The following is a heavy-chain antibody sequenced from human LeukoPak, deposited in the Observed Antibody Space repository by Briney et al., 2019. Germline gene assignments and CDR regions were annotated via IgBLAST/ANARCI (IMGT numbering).Heavy chain of an antibody. D-gene: IGHD1-26*01. CDR2: ISTSSSYI. CDR1: GFTFNSYT. J-gene: IGHJ3*02. V-gene: IGHV3-21*04. CDR3: ARGGSYLSAFDI. Sequence: KPGGSLRLSCAASGFTFNSYTLNWVRQAPGKGLEWVSFISTSSSYIYYADSVKGRLTISRDNSKNTLYLQMNSLRAEDTAVYYCARGGSYLSAFDIWGQGTMVTVSS.